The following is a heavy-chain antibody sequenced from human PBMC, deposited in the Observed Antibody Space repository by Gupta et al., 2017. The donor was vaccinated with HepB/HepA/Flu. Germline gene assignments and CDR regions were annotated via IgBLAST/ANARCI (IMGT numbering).Heavy chain of an antibody. CDR3: ARDLTAYCGGDCYSSGGYFDL. CDR2: IIPIFGTA. CDR1: GGTFSSYA. Sequence: QVQLVQSGAEVKKPGSSVKVSCKASGGTFSSYAISWVRQAPGQGLEWMGGIIPIFGTANYAQKFQGRVTITADKSTSTAYMELSSLRSEDTAVYYCARDLTAYCGGDCYSSGGYFDLGGRGTLVTVSS. J-gene: IGHJ2*01. V-gene: IGHV1-69*06. D-gene: IGHD2-21*01.